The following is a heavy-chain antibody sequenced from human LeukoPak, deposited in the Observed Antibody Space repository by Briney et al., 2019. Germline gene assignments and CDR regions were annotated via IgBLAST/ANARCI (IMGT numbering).Heavy chain of an antibody. CDR3: ARMGQQLADY. D-gene: IGHD6-13*01. CDR2: IHYRGSP. CDR1: DGSISGFY. J-gene: IGHJ4*02. V-gene: IGHV4-59*01. Sequence: SETLSLTCTVSDGSISGFYWSWIRQPPGKGLEWIGYIHYRGSPSYNPALKSRVTISVDTSKSQFSLKLNSVTAADTAVYYCARMGQQLADYWGQGTLVTVSS.